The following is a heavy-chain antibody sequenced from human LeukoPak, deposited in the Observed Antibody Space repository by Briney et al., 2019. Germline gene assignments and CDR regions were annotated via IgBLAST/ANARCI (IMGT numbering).Heavy chain of an antibody. V-gene: IGHV4-61*02. D-gene: IGHD2-21*02. CDR3: ARDRTTIVVVTNNYYY. CDR2: IDSSGTT. CDR1: GDSIKSGSNY. Sequence: PSETLSLTCTVSGDSIKSGSNYWNWVRQSAGKGLEWIGRIDSSGTTYYNPSLKSRVTISVDTSNNHFSLKLTSVTAADTAVYYCARDRTTIVVVTNNYYY. J-gene: IGHJ6*03.